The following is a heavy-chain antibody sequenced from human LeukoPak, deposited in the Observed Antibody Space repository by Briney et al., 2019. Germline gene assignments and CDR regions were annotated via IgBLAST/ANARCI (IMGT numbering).Heavy chain of an antibody. D-gene: IGHD3-10*01. CDR2: IRSSTTYV. CDR1: GFTFSNYN. Sequence: GGSLRLSCAASGFTFSNYNMNWVRQAPGKGLEWVSSIRSSTTYVYYADSVKGRFTISRDNSKNTLYLQMNSLRAEDTAVYYCAKGDGGEAYYFDYWGQGTLVTVSS. CDR3: AKGDGGEAYYFDY. V-gene: IGHV3-21*04. J-gene: IGHJ4*02.